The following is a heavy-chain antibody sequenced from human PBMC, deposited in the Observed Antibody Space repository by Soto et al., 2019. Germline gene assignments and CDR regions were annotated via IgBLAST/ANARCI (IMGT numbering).Heavy chain of an antibody. CDR2: IKQDGSEK. V-gene: IGHV3-7*05. Sequence: GGSLRLSCAASGFTFSSYWMSWVRQAPGKGLEWVANIKQDGSEKYYVDSVKGRFTISRDKAKNSLYLQMNSLRAEDTAVYYCARDGPTVTMYYYYGMDVWGQGTTVTVSS. J-gene: IGHJ6*02. D-gene: IGHD4-17*01. CDR3: ARDGPTVTMYYYYGMDV. CDR1: GFTFSSYW.